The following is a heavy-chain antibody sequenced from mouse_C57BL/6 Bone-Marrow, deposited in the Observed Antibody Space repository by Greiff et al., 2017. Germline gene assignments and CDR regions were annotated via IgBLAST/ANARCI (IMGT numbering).Heavy chain of an antibody. D-gene: IGHD4-1*01. CDR1: GYAFSSYW. Sequence: VMLVESGAELVKPGASVKISCKASGYAFSSYWMNWVKQRPGKGLEWIGQIYPGDGDTNYNGKFKGKATLTADKSSSTAYMQLSSLTAEDSAVYFCARGILGRFAYWGQGTLVTVSA. CDR3: ARGILGRFAY. J-gene: IGHJ3*01. V-gene: IGHV1-80*01. CDR2: IYPGDGDT.